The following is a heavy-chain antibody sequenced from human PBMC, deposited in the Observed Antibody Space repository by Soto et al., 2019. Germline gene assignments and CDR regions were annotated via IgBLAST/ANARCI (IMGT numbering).Heavy chain of an antibody. CDR3: AKDPYRGTMDYYGMDV. V-gene: IGHV3-30*18. CDR1: GFTFSSYG. CDR2: ISYDGSNK. D-gene: IGHD1-7*01. Sequence: GGSLRLSCAASGFTFSSYGMHWVRQAPGKGLEWVAVISYDGSNKYYADSVKGRFTISRDNSKNTLYLQMNSLRGGDTAVYYCAKDPYRGTMDYYGMDVWGQGTTVTVSS. J-gene: IGHJ6*02.